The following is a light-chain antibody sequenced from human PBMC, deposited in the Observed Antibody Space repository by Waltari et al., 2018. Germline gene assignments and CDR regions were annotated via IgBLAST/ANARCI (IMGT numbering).Light chain of an antibody. CDR3: ETGGHGTWV. V-gene: IGLV4-69*01. CDR2: VNSDGSH. J-gene: IGLJ3*02. Sequence: QLVLTQSPSASASLGASVKPTCTLSSAHSSNIIAWLQQQPGKGPRYLMQVNSDGSHRKGDEIPDRFSGSSSGAERYLTISSLQSEDEADYYCETGGHGTWVFGGGTKLTVL. CDR1: SAHSSNI.